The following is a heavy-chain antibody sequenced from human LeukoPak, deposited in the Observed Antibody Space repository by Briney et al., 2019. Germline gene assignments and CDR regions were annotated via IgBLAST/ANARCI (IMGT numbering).Heavy chain of an antibody. CDR3: AREYWGVRTNHFDY. J-gene: IGHJ4*02. V-gene: IGHV4-39*07. CDR1: GGSISSSSYY. CDR2: IYYSGST. D-gene: IGHD3-16*01. Sequence: SETLSLTCTVSGGSISSSSYYWGWIRQPPGKGLEWIGSIYYSGSTYYNPSLKSRVTISVDTSKNQFSLKLSSVTAADTAVYYCAREYWGVRTNHFDYWGQGTPVTVSS.